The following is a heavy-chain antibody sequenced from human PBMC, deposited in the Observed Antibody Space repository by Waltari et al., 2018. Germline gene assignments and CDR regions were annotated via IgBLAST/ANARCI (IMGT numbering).Heavy chain of an antibody. V-gene: IGHV3-74*01. D-gene: IGHD6-19*01. CDR3: ARGDSSGWLFDY. Sequence: EEQLLESGGGLVQPGASLRLSCAGSGFRFSNFWMNWVRQAPGKGLVWVARISDDGTSVNYADSVKGRFTISRDNAKNSLSLQMNSLGVEDTAVYYCARGDSSGWLFDYWGQGTLVTVSS. CDR2: ISDDGTSV. CDR1: GFRFSNFW. J-gene: IGHJ4*02.